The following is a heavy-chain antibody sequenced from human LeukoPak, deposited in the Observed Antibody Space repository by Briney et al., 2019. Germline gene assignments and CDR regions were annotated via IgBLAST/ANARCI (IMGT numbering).Heavy chain of an antibody. J-gene: IGHJ3*02. V-gene: IGHV4-34*01. Sequence: SETLSLTCAVYGVSFSGYYWSWIRQPPGKGLEWIGEINHSGSTNYNPSLKSRVTISVDTSKNQFSLKLSSVTAADTAVYYCARANGDYTLDAFDIWGQGTMVTVSS. D-gene: IGHD4-17*01. CDR1: GVSFSGYY. CDR3: ARANGDYTLDAFDI. CDR2: INHSGST.